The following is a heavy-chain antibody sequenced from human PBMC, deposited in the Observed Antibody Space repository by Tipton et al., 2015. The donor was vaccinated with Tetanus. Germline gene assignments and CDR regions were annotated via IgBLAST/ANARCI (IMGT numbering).Heavy chain of an antibody. CDR3: VRGGMMYADY. D-gene: IGHD2-8*01. V-gene: IGHV3-7*03. Sequence: SPRLSCAASGFTFSSYWMSWVRQAPGKGLEWVATMKQDGSEIKYVDSVTGRFTISRDNAKNSLYLQLNSLRAEDTAVYYCVRGGMMYADYWGQGTLVTVSS. CDR1: GFTFSSYW. J-gene: IGHJ4*02. CDR2: MKQDGSEI.